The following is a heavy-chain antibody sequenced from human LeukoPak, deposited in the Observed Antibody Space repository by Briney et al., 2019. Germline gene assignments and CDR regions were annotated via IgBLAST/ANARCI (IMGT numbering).Heavy chain of an antibody. CDR3: ATGDWNGADH. V-gene: IGHV4-4*07. J-gene: IGHJ5*02. Sequence: PSETLSLTCTVSGGSISTYSWNWIRQPAGNGLEWIGRIYTSGSINYSPSLKSRVTMSVDTSKNQFSLKVTSVTAADTAMYSCATGDWNGADHWGQGTLVTVSS. D-gene: IGHD1-1*01. CDR2: IYTSGSI. CDR1: GGSISTYS.